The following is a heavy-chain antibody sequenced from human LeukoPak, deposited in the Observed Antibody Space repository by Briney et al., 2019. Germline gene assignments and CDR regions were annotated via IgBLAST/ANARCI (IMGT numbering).Heavy chain of an antibody. J-gene: IGHJ5*02. V-gene: IGHV3-11*01. CDR3: ARDRAAQPRADWFDP. D-gene: IGHD6-6*01. CDR1: GFTFSDYY. CDR2: ISSSGSTI. Sequence: GGSLRLSCAASGFTFSDYYVSWNRQAPGKGLEWVSYISSSGSTIYYADSVKGRFTISRDNAKNSLYLQMNSLGAEDTAVYYCARDRAAQPRADWFDPWGQGTLVTVSS.